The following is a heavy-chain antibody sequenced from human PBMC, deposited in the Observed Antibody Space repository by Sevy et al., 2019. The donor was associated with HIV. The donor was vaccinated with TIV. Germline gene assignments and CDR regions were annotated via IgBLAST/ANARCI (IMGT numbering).Heavy chain of an antibody. CDR1: GFSVNSNY. V-gene: IGHV3-66*01. D-gene: IGHD3-3*01. CDR2: IYSDGST. CDR3: ARGGTIFGLVRNYFDY. Sequence: GGCLRLSCAASGFSVNSNYMTWVRQAPGKGLDWVSIIYSDGSTKYADALKGRFTISRDNSKKTMYLQMNSLRVEDTAVYYCARGGTIFGLVRNYFDYWGQGTLVTVSS. J-gene: IGHJ4*02.